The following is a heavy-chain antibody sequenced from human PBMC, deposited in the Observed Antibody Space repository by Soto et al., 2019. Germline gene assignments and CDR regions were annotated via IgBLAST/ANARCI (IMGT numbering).Heavy chain of an antibody. J-gene: IGHJ4*02. V-gene: IGHV1-18*01. Sequence: ASVKVSCKASGYTFTSYDISWVRQAPGQGLEWMGWISAYNGHTNYAQKLQGRVTMTTDTSTSTAYMELRSLRSDDTAVYYCASLKGDGYNHDYWGQGTLVTVS. D-gene: IGHD5-12*01. CDR3: ASLKGDGYNHDY. CDR2: ISAYNGHT. CDR1: GYTFTSYD.